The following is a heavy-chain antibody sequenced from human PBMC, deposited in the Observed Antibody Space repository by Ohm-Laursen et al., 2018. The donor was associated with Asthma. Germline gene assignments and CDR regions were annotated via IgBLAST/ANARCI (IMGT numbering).Heavy chain of an antibody. CDR3: ARGDIDYGDIADY. D-gene: IGHD4-17*01. Sequence: SQTLSLTCTVSGGSISSGGYYWSWIRQHPGKGLEWIGYIYYSGSTYYNPSLKSRVTISVDTSKNQFSLKLSSVTAADTAVYYCARGDIDYGDIADYWGQGTLVTVSS. J-gene: IGHJ4*02. CDR2: IYYSGST. V-gene: IGHV4-31*03. CDR1: GGSISSGGYY.